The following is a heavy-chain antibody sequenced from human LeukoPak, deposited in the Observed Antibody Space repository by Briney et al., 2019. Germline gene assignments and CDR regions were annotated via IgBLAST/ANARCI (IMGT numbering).Heavy chain of an antibody. Sequence: GESLQISCTGSGYSFTTYWIGWVRPMPGKGLEWMGIIYPGDSDTRYSPSFQGQVTISADNSISTAYLQWSSLKASDTAVYYCARKRYSYGHIDYWGQGTLVTVSS. CDR2: IYPGDSDT. V-gene: IGHV5-51*01. CDR3: ARKRYSYGHIDY. CDR1: GYSFTTYW. J-gene: IGHJ4*02. D-gene: IGHD5-18*01.